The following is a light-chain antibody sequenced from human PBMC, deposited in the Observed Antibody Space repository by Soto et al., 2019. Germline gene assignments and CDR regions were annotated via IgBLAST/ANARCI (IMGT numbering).Light chain of an antibody. V-gene: IGLV2-11*01. CDR1: SSDVGGYNY. CDR3: CSYAGSYTSYV. Sequence: QSALTQPRSVSGSPGQSVTISCTGTSSDVGGYNYVSWYQQHPGKAPKLMIYDVSKRPSGVPDRFSGSKSGNTASLTISGLHAEYEADYFCCSYAGSYTSYVFGTGTKLTVL. CDR2: DVS. J-gene: IGLJ1*01.